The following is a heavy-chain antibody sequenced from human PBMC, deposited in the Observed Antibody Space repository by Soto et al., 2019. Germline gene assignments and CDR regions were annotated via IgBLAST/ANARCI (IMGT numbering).Heavy chain of an antibody. D-gene: IGHD6-13*01. V-gene: IGHV3-11*01. CDR1: GFTFSDYY. J-gene: IGHJ4*02. Sequence: GGSLRLSCAASGFTFSDYYMTWIGQAPGKGLEWVSYISSSGNSIYYADSVRGRFTVSRDNAKNSLFLQMNSLRAEDTAVYYCARRAAAGRSFDYWGLGTLVTVS. CDR3: ARRAAAGRSFDY. CDR2: ISSSGNSI.